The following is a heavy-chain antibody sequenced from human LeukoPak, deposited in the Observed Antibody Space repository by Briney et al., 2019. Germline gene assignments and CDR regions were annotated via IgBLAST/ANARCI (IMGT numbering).Heavy chain of an antibody. Sequence: GGSLRLSCAASGFTFSSYELNWVRQAPGQGLEWVSYISSSGSTIYYADSVKGRFTISRDNAKNSLYLQMNSLRAEDTAVYYCARGMMTTVTYCYYGMDVWGQGTTVTVSS. CDR1: GFTFSSYE. CDR3: ARGMMTTVTYCYYGMDV. V-gene: IGHV3-48*03. CDR2: ISSSGSTI. J-gene: IGHJ6*02. D-gene: IGHD4-17*01.